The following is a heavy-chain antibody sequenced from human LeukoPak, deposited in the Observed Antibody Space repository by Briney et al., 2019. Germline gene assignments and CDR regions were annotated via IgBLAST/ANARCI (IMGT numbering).Heavy chain of an antibody. J-gene: IGHJ6*03. D-gene: IGHD3-22*01. CDR2: INQDGSEK. Sequence: GGSLRLSCAASGFTFFNAWMSWVRQAPGKGLEWVANINQDGSEKYYVDSVKGRFTISRDTAKNSLYLQMSSLRAEDTAVYYCARESLNYYDSSGYYLYYYYMDVWGKGTTVTVSS. CDR1: GFTFFNAW. V-gene: IGHV3-7*01. CDR3: ARESLNYYDSSGYYLYYYYMDV.